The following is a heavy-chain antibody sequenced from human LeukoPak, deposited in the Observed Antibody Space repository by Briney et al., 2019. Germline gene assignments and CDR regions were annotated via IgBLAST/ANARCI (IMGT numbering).Heavy chain of an antibody. CDR1: GGSFSGYY. D-gene: IGHD3-10*01. CDR3: ARGGGYYYMDV. CDR2: INYSGST. J-gene: IGHJ6*03. Sequence: SETLSLTCAVYGGSFSGYYWSWIRQPPGKGLEWIGEINYSGSTNYNPSLKSRVTISVDTSKNQFSLKLSSVTAADTAVYYCARGGGYYYMDVWGKGTTVTVSS. V-gene: IGHV4-34*01.